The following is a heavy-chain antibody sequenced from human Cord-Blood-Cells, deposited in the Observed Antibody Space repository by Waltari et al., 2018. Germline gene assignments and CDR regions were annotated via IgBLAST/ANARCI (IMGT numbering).Heavy chain of an antibody. D-gene: IGHD7-27*01. CDR1: GFTFSSYG. J-gene: IGHJ4*02. V-gene: IGHV3-30*02. Sequence: QVQLVESGGGVVQPGGSLRLSCAASGFTFSSYGMHWFRRAPGKGLEWVAFIRYDGSNKYYADSVKGRFTISRDNSKNTLYLQMNSLRAEDTAVYYCAKRATETGAALDYWGQGTLVTVSS. CDR3: AKRATETGAALDY. CDR2: IRYDGSNK.